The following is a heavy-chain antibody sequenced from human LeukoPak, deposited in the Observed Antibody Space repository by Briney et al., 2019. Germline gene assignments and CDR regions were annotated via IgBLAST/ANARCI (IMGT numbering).Heavy chain of an antibody. CDR2: LSAYNGNT. CDR3: ARDKPHRPAGHEAY. J-gene: IGHJ4*02. D-gene: IGHD2-2*01. CDR1: GYTLTICS. Sequence: GASVEVSCRASGYTLTICSMTGVRRAPGQGRVWMGWLSAYNGNTHCAQKLEGRVTMTAGTSASTAYMELRRLSSGDAAVYYCARDKPHRPAGHEAYRRQPTMATVSP. V-gene: IGHV1-18*01.